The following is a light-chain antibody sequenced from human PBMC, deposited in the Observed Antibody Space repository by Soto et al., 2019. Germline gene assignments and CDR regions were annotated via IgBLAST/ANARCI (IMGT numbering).Light chain of an antibody. CDR1: QSVSSTY. CDR3: QQYGSSPRT. CDR2: GAS. J-gene: IGKJ5*01. V-gene: IGKV3-20*01. Sequence: EIVLTQSPGTLSLSPGETATLSCRASQSVSSTYLAWYQQKPGQAPGLLLYGASNRASGIPDRFSGSGSGTDFTLTISRLEPEDFAVYYCQQYGSSPRTFGQGTRLEIK.